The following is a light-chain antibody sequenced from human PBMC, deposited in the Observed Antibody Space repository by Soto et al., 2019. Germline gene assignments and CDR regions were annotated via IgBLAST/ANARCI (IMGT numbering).Light chain of an antibody. CDR3: QSYDSSLINCV. Sequence: SVLTQPPSVSGAPGQRVTISCTGSTSNIGADYDVHWYQQLPGTAPKLLIYGSSDRPSGVPDRFSGSKSGTSASLAITGLQAEDEADYYCQSYDSSLINCVFGTGTKVTVL. CDR1: TSNIGADYD. J-gene: IGLJ1*01. V-gene: IGLV1-40*01. CDR2: GSS.